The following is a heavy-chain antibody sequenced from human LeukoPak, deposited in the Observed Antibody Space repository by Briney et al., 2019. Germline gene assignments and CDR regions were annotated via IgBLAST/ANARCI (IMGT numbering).Heavy chain of an antibody. V-gene: IGHV3-53*01. Sequence: PGGSLRLSCAASGFTDYMTGVRQAPGKGLEWVSVIYSGGSTYYAASVKGRFSVSGDNSKNTVYLQMNSLRAEDTAVYYCAGVSFSSGWYRDYWGQGTLVTVSS. CDR3: AGVSFSSGWYRDY. CDR2: IYSGGST. D-gene: IGHD6-19*01. J-gene: IGHJ4*02. CDR1: GFTDY.